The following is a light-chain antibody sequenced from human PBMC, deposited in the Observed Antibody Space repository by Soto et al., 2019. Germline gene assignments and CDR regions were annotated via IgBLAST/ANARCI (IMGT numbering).Light chain of an antibody. J-gene: IGKJ5*01. Sequence: EIVLTQSPGTLSLSPGERATLSCGASQSFTSNYLAWYQQKPGQAPRLLISGASSRATGIPARFSGSGSGTDFTLTISSLEPEDFAVYYCQQRSNWPITFGQGTRLEIK. CDR1: QSFTSNY. V-gene: IGKV3D-20*02. CDR3: QQRSNWPIT. CDR2: GAS.